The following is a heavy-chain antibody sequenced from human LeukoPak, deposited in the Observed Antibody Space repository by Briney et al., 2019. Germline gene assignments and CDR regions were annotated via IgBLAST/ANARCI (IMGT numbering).Heavy chain of an antibody. D-gene: IGHD3-22*01. CDR3: ARDQGTYYYDSSGDDY. CDR2: ISWNSGSI. V-gene: IGHV3-9*01. J-gene: IGHJ4*02. CDR1: GFTFDDYA. Sequence: PGGSLRLSCAASGFTFDDYAMHWVRQAPGKGLEWVSGISWNSGSIGYADSVKGRFTISRDNAKNSLYLQMNSLRAEDTAVYYCARDQGTYYYDSSGDDYWGQGTLVTVSS.